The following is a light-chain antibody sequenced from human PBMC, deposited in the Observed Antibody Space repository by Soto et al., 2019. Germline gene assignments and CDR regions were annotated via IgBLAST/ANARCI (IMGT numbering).Light chain of an antibody. CDR2: DAS. V-gene: IGKV3-11*01. CDR1: QSLSTY. J-gene: IGKJ4*01. Sequence: EIVLTQSPATLSLSPGERATLSCRASQSLSTYLAWYQQKPGQAPRLLIYDASNRATGIPARFSGSGSGTDFTLTISSLEPEDFAVYYCQQYNNWPFTFGGGTKVGIK. CDR3: QQYNNWPFT.